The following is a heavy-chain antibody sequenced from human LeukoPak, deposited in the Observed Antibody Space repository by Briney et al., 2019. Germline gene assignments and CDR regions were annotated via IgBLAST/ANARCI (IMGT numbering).Heavy chain of an antibody. CDR1: GFTLGNYW. CDR2: IKQDGSEK. J-gene: IGHJ4*02. D-gene: IGHD1-26*01. CDR3: ARDVGAFDY. Sequence: GGSLRLSCPASGFTLGNYWMTWVRQAPGKGLEWVAKIKQDGSEKYYVDSVRGRFTISRDNAKNSLYLQMNSLRAEDTAVYYCARDVGAFDYWGQGTLVTVSS. V-gene: IGHV3-7*01.